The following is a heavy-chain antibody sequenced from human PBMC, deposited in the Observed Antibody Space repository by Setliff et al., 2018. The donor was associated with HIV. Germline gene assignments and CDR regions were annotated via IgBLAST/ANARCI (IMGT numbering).Heavy chain of an antibody. Sequence: AASVKVSCKASGGTFSLYAINWVRQAPGQGLEWMGGIIPIFNTANYAQKFQGRVTITADGATSTAYMELSSLRFEDTATYYGASDQATGYEKVWFSWIDPWGQGTLVTVSS. CDR1: GGTFSLYA. V-gene: IGHV1-69*13. CDR2: IIPIFNTA. CDR3: ASDQATGYEKVWFSWIDP. D-gene: IGHD5-12*01. J-gene: IGHJ5*02.